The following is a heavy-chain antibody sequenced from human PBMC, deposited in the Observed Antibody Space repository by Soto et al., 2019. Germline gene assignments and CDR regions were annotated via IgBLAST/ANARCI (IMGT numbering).Heavy chain of an antibody. CDR2: ISGSGGST. J-gene: IGHJ5*02. CDR1: GFTFSSYS. CDR3: AKDRGGSWYVWFDP. V-gene: IGHV3-23*01. Sequence: GGSLRLSGAASGFTFSSYSISWVRQAPWKGLEWVSAISGSGGSTYYADSVKGRFTISRDNSKNTLYLQMNSLRAEDTAVYYCAKDRGGSWYVWFDPAGQGTLVTVSS. D-gene: IGHD6-13*01.